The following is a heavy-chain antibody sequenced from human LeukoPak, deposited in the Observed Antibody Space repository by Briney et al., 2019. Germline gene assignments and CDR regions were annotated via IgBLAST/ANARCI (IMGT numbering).Heavy chain of an antibody. D-gene: IGHD6-13*01. CDR2: INHSGST. V-gene: IGHV4-34*01. J-gene: IGHJ4*02. Sequence: SETLSLTCAVYGGSFSGYYWSWIRQPPGKGLEWIGEINHSGSTNYNPSLKSRVTISVDTSKNQFSLKLSSVTAADTAVYYCARSVSSSWGGGNFDYWGQGTLVTVSP. CDR1: GGSFSGYY. CDR3: ARSVSSSWGGGNFDY.